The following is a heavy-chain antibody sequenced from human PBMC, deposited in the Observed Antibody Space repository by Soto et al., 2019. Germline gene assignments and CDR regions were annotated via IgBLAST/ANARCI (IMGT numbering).Heavy chain of an antibody. CDR3: ARGDREDILVVVGARPGEYGIDI. J-gene: IGHJ6*02. D-gene: IGHD2-15*01. V-gene: IGHV3-30-3*01. CDR1: GFTFRNHA. CDR2: IAYAGSNA. Sequence: QVQLVESGGGVVQPWGSLRLSCAASGFTFRNHAMHRVRQAPGQGLECLAVIAYAGSNAFHRDSEKGRFTISRDNSKNTLYLQMISLRSEDTGVYYCARGDREDILVVVGARPGEYGIDIWGQGTTVAVSS.